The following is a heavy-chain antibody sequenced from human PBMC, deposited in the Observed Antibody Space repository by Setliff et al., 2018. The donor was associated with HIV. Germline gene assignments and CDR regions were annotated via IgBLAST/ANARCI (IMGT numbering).Heavy chain of an antibody. V-gene: IGHV3-9*01. Sequence: PGGSLRLSCAASGFSFGDHAMHWVRQSPGKGLEWVASISWESDDTGYADSVRDRFTISRDDARYSLYLQMNSVKIEDTAIYYCGKGSSGWSNIDYLGQGTLVTVSS. D-gene: IGHD6-19*01. CDR2: ISWESDDT. CDR1: GFSFGDHA. J-gene: IGHJ4*02. CDR3: GKGSSGWSNIDY.